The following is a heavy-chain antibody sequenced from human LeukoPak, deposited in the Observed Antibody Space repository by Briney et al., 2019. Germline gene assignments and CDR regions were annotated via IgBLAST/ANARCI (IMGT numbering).Heavy chain of an antibody. CDR3: ARAIRGIAVAGTGFDY. V-gene: IGHV4-59*01. CDR2: IYYSGST. Sequence: SETLSLTCTVSGGSISSYYWSWIRQPPGKGLEWIGYIYYSGSTNYNPSLKSRVTISVDTSKNQFSLKLSSVTAADTAVYYCARAIRGIAVAGTGFDYWGQGTLVTASS. CDR1: GGSISSYY. D-gene: IGHD6-19*01. J-gene: IGHJ4*02.